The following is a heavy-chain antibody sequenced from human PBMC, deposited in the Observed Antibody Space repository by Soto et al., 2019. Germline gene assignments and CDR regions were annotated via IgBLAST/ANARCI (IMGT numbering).Heavy chain of an antibody. CDR1: GGSISSTSYY. V-gene: IGHV4-39*01. CDR3: ARQLNLFYYDSSGYSWFDP. Sequence: SETLSLTCTVSGGSISSTSYYWGWIRQPPGKGLEWIGSIYYSGSTYYNPSLKSRVTISVDTSKNQFSLKLSPVTAADTAVYYCARQLNLFYYDSSGYSWFDPWGQGTLVTVSS. CDR2: IYYSGST. D-gene: IGHD3-22*01. J-gene: IGHJ5*02.